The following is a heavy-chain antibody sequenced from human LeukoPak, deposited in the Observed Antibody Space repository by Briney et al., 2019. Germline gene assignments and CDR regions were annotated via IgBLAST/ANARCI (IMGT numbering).Heavy chain of an antibody. V-gene: IGHV4-39*07. J-gene: IGHJ1*01. Sequence: SENLSLTCTVSGGSISSSSYYLGWIRQPPGKGLEWIGSIYYSGSTYYNPSLKSRVTISVDTSKNQFSLKLSSVTAADTAVYYCALYSSGYYEDWGQGTLVTVSS. CDR2: IYYSGST. CDR1: GGSISSSSYY. D-gene: IGHD3-22*01. CDR3: ALYSSGYYED.